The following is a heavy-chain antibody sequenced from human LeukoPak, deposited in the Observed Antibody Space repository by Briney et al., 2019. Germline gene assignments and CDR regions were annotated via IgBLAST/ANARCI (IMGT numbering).Heavy chain of an antibody. CDR2: IYYSGST. CDR3: ARSSSSGWYVWFDP. J-gene: IGHJ5*02. D-gene: IGHD6-19*01. CDR1: GGSISSNSHY. V-gene: IGHV4-39*01. Sequence: SETLSLTCTVSGGSISSNSHYWGWIRQPLGKGLEWIGSIYYSGSTYYNPSLKSRVTISVDTSKNQFSLKLSSVTAADTAVYYCARSSSSGWYVWFDPWGQGTLVTVSS.